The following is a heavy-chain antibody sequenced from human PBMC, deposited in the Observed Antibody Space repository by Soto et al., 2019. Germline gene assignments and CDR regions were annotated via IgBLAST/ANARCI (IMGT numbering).Heavy chain of an antibody. D-gene: IGHD6-13*01. J-gene: IGHJ6*02. CDR3: AKSGGGSNSVRYCLDV. CDR1: GFIFSSYA. Sequence: EVQLLESGGGLVQPGGSLRLSCAASGFIFSSYAMNWVRQAPGKGLEWVSVISGSAGSTYYADSVKGRFTISRDNSKTGLELEMNSLRAEDTAVYYCAKSGGGSNSVRYCLDVWGQWTTMTV. V-gene: IGHV3-23*01. CDR2: ISGSAGST.